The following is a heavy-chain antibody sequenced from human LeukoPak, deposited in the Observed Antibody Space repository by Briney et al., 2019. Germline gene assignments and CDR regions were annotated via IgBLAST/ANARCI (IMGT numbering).Heavy chain of an antibody. CDR2: INTDGSET. D-gene: IGHD3-3*01. V-gene: IGHV3-74*03. CDR3: ARLREIPVFGVVTKSTSYFDY. CDR1: GFTFSSYW. J-gene: IGHJ4*02. Sequence: GGSLRLSCEASGFTFSSYWMHWVRQVPGKGLMWVSRINTDGSETTYADSVKGRFTISRDNAKNTLYLQVSSLRAEDTAVYYCARLREIPVFGVVTKSTSYFDYWGQGTLVTVSS.